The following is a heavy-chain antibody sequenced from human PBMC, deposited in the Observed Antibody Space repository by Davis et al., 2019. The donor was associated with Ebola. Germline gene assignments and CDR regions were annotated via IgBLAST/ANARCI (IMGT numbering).Heavy chain of an antibody. D-gene: IGHD3-22*01. CDR1: GYTFTSYG. V-gene: IGHV1-46*01. J-gene: IGHJ4*02. CDR3: ARVGYYYDSSGYYSAFDY. CDR2: INPSGGST. Sequence: ASVKVSCKASGYTFTSYGISWVRQAPGQGLEWMGIINPSGGSTSYAQKFQGRVTMTRDTSTSTVYMELSSLRSEDTAVYYCARVGYYYDSSGYYSAFDYWGQGTLVTVSS.